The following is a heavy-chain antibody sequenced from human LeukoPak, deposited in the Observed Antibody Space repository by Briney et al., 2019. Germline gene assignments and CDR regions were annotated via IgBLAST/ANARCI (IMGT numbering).Heavy chain of an antibody. CDR2: IQGDERSA. CDR1: GFRFSGYW. Sequence: GGSLRLSCGVFGFRFSGYWMHWVRQAPGKGLEWVSRIQGDERSASYGDSVRGRFIISRDNSKNTLYVQMNSLTAEDTAVYYCARETSGYAYFDYWGQGTLVTVSS. V-gene: IGHV3-74*01. D-gene: IGHD3-22*01. CDR3: ARETSGYAYFDY. J-gene: IGHJ4*02.